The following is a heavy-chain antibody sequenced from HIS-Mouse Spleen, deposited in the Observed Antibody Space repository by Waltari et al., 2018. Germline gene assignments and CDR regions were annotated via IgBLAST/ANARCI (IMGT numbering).Heavy chain of an antibody. J-gene: IGHJ4*02. D-gene: IGHD3-10*01. Sequence: EVQLVESGGVVVQPGGSLRLSCAASGFTFDDYAMPWVRQAPGEGLEWVSLIRWDGGSTYYADSVKGRFTISRDNSKNSLYLQMNSLRAEDTALYYCAKDRDGSGSYSDYWGQGTLVTVSS. V-gene: IGHV3-43D*03. CDR2: IRWDGGST. CDR3: AKDRDGSGSYSDY. CDR1: GFTFDDYA.